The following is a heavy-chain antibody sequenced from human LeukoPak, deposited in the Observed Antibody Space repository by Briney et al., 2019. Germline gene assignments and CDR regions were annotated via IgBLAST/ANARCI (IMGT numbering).Heavy chain of an antibody. CDR2: VSYSGSA. D-gene: IGHD5-18*01. Sequence: KPSETLSLTCSVSGGSISPYYWSWVRQPPGKGLEWIGYVSYSGSADYNPSLKSRVFISIDTSKNQFSLRLSSLTAADTAVYYCARENDRYGRIDYWGQGTQVTVSS. V-gene: IGHV4-59*01. CDR1: GGSISPYY. CDR3: ARENDRYGRIDY. J-gene: IGHJ4*02.